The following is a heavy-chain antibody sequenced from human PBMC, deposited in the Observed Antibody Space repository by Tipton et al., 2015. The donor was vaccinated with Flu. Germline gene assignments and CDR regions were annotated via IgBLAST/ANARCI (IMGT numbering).Heavy chain of an antibody. V-gene: IGHV5-51*01. Sequence: MQLVQSGAELKKPGESLKISCEIFGYSFTDYYLGWVRQTPGKGLECMGIIYPGDSDIRYSPSFQGQVTISADNFIATAYLKWDSLGASATAIYYCARIRWSTAQGGGMDVWGQGTPVTVSS. D-gene: IGHD2-15*01. CDR1: GYSFTDYY. CDR2: IYPGDSDI. J-gene: IGHJ6*02. CDR3: ARIRWSTAQGGGMDV.